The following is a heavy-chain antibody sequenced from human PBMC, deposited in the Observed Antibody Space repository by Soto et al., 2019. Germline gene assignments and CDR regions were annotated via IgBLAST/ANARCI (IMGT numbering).Heavy chain of an antibody. CDR2: IYYSGST. D-gene: IGHD7-27*01. Sequence: SETLSLTCTVSGGSISSGGYYWSWIRQHPGKGLEWIGYIYYSGSTYYNPSLKSRVTISVDTSKNQFSLKLSSVTAADTAVYHCASPRTWGSAFDIWGQGTMVTVSS. CDR1: GGSISSGGYY. V-gene: IGHV4-31*03. J-gene: IGHJ3*02. CDR3: ASPRTWGSAFDI.